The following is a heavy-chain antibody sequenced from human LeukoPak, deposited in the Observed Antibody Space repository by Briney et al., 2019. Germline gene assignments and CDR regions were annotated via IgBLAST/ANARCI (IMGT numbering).Heavy chain of an antibody. D-gene: IGHD2-2*01. V-gene: IGHV3-30-3*01. J-gene: IGHJ4*02. CDR3: ASPSRVVVPAATFDY. CDR2: ISYDGSNK. CDR1: GFTFSSYA. Sequence: TGGSLRLSCAASGFTFSSYAMLWVRQAPGEGLEWVAVISYDGSNKYYADSVKGRFTISRDNSKNTLYLQMNSLRAEDTAVHYCASPSRVVVPAATFDYWGQGTLVTVSS.